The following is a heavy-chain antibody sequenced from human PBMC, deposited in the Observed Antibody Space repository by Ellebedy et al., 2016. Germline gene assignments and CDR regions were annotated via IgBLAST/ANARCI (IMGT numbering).Heavy chain of an antibody. CDR2: LSYDGSNK. CDR3: AREKRAEYSSRQYYYYYYYMDV. J-gene: IGHJ6*03. CDR1: GFTFSSYG. Sequence: GESLKISCAASGFTFSSYGMHWVRQAPGKGLEWVAVLSYDGSNKYYADSVKGRFTISRDNSKNTLYLQMNSLRAEDTAVYYCAREKRAEYSSRQYYYYYYYMDVWGKGTTVTVSS. D-gene: IGHD6-6*01. V-gene: IGHV3-30*03.